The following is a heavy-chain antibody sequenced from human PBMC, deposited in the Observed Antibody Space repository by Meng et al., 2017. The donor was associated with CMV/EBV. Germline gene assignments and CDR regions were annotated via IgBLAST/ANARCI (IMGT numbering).Heavy chain of an antibody. CDR3: AGESHVTTGTKPVDWFDP. D-gene: IGHD1-1*01. CDR1: GYTFTGYY. CDR2: INPNSGGT. Sequence: ASVKVSCKASGYTFTGYYMHWVRQAPGQGLEWMGWINPNSGGTNYAQKFQGRVTMTRDTSISTAYMELSRLRSDDTAVYYCAGESHVTTGTKPVDWFDPWGQGTLVTVSS. V-gene: IGHV1-2*02. J-gene: IGHJ5*02.